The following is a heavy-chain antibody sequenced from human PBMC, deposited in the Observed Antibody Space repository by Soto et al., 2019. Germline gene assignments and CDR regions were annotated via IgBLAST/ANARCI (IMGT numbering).Heavy chain of an antibody. J-gene: IGHJ4*02. CDR1: GGSISSGGYY. D-gene: IGHD6-19*01. CDR3: ARDSRSSVADY. Sequence: PSETLSLTCTVSGGSISSGGYYLRWIRQHPGKGLEWIWYIYYAWSTYYNPSLKSRVTISADTCKKQFSLKLSSVTAADTAVYYCARDSRSSVADYWGQGTLVTVSS. V-gene: IGHV4-31*03. CDR2: IYYAWST.